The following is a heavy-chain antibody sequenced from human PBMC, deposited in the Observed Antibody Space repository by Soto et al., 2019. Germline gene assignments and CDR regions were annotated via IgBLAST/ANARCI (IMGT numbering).Heavy chain of an antibody. CDR1: GGSIRSNY. CDR2: VYNSGST. V-gene: IGHV4-59*01. Sequence: PSETLSLTCTVSGGSIRSNYWTWIRQPPGKGLEWIGYVYNSGSTSYNPALKSRVTISEDTSKRQFSLKVNSLTAEDTAVYYCARYRREAVAGYTLYNWGQGILVTVSS. D-gene: IGHD6-13*01. CDR3: ARYRREAVAGYTLYN. J-gene: IGHJ4*02.